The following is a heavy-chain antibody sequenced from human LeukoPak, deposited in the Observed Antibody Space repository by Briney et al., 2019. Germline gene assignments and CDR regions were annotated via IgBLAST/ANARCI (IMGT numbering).Heavy chain of an antibody. CDR2: ISGSGGST. CDR1: GFTVSSNY. CDR3: AKVALGYCSSTSCHLFDY. Sequence: GGSLRLSCAVSGFTVSSNYMSWVRRAPGKGLEWVSAISGSGGSTYYADSVKGRFTISRDNSKNTLYLQMNSLRAEDTAVYYCAKVALGYCSSTSCHLFDYWGQGTLVTVSS. D-gene: IGHD2-2*01. V-gene: IGHV3-23*01. J-gene: IGHJ4*02.